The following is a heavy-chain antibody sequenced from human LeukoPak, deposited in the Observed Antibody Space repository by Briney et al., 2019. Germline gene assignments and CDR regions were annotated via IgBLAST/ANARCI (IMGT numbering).Heavy chain of an antibody. D-gene: IGHD1-26*01. CDR1: GYSISSGYY. CDR2: IYHSGST. V-gene: IGHV4-38-2*01. CDR3: ARHSSRWELLVDYFDY. J-gene: IGHJ4*02. Sequence: SETLSLTCAVSGYSISSGYYWGWIRQPPGKGLEWIGSIYHSGSTYYNPSLKSRVTISVDTSKNQFSLKLSSVTAADTAVYYCARHSSRWELLVDYFDYWGQGTLVTVPS.